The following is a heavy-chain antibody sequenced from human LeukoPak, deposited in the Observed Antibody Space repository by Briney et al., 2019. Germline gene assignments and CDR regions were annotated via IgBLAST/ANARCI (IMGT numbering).Heavy chain of an antibody. CDR2: INHSGST. Sequence: SETLSLTCAVYGGSFSGYYWSWIRQPPGKGLEWIGEINHSGSTNYNPSLKSRVTISVDTSKNQFSLKLSSVTAADTAVYYCARALYGDYSYYYYGMDVWGQGTTVTVSS. CDR1: GGSFSGYY. D-gene: IGHD4-17*01. CDR3: ARALYGDYSYYYYGMDV. V-gene: IGHV4-34*01. J-gene: IGHJ6*02.